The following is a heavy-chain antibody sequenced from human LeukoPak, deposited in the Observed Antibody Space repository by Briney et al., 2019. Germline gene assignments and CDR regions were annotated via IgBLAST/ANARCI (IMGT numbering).Heavy chain of an antibody. J-gene: IGHJ3*02. CDR3: ARDGYNYRAFDI. CDR1: GGSISSGSYY. CDR2: IYTSGST. V-gene: IGHV4-61*02. D-gene: IGHD5-24*01. Sequence: SQTLSLTCTVSGGSISSGSYYWSWIRQPAGQGLEWIGRIYTSGSTNYNPSLKRRVTISVDTSKNQFSLKLSSVTAADTAVYYCARDGYNYRAFDIWGQGTMVTVSS.